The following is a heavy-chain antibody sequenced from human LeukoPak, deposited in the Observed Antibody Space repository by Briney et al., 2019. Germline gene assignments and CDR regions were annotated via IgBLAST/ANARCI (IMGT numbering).Heavy chain of an antibody. CDR2: INSDGSST. CDR1: GFAFSSYW. Sequence: SGGSLRLSCAASGFAFSSYWMHWVRQAPGKGLVWVSRINSDGSSTSYADSVKGGFTISRDNAKNTLYLQMNSLRAEDTAVYYCERGLKVVVITADAFDIWGQGTMVTVSS. CDR3: ERGLKVVVITADAFDI. J-gene: IGHJ3*02. V-gene: IGHV3-74*01. D-gene: IGHD3-22*01.